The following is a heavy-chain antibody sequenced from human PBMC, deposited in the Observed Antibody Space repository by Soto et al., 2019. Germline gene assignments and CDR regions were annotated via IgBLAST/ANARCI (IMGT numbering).Heavy chain of an antibody. J-gene: IGHJ6*02. D-gene: IGHD3-3*01. Sequence: GGSLRLSCAASGFTFSSYWMSWIRQAPGKGLEWVSYISSGGSLIYYADSVKGRFTISRDNAKNSLYLQMNSLRAEDTAVYYCARDRYDFWSGSEHYGMDVWGQGTTVTVSS. V-gene: IGHV3-11*01. CDR1: GFTFSSYW. CDR3: ARDRYDFWSGSEHYGMDV. CDR2: ISSGGSLI.